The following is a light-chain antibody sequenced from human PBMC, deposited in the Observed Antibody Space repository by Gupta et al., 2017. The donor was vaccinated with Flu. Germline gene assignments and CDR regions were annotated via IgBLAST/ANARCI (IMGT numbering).Light chain of an antibody. CDR1: QTIGSN. CDR3: QQYKKWPPYS. CDR2: GAS. V-gene: IGKV3-15*01. Sequence: EIVMTQSPVTLSVSPGEGATLSCRASQTIGSNLAWYQQRPGQAPRLLIDGASSRATGVPARFSGSGSGKEFTLTISSRQSEDFAIYYCQQYKKWPPYSFGQGTRLDI. J-gene: IGKJ2*03.